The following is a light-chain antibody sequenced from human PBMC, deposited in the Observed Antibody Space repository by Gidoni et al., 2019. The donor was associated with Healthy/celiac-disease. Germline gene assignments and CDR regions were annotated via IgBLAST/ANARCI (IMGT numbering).Light chain of an antibody. Sequence: ITQSPATLSVSPGERATLSCRASQSVSRNLAWYQQKPGQAPRLLNYGASTRATGIPARFSGSGSGKEFTLTISSLQSEDFAVYYCQQYNNWPPERTFGQGTKVEIK. V-gene: IGKV3-15*01. CDR1: QSVSRN. CDR2: GAS. J-gene: IGKJ1*01. CDR3: QQYNNWPPERT.